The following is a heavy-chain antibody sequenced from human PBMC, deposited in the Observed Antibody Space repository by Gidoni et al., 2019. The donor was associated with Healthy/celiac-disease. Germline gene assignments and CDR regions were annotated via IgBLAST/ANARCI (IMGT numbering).Heavy chain of an antibody. CDR3: ARADWGSGGSYYLGAFDI. J-gene: IGHJ3*02. Sequence: QVQLQESGPGLVKPSETLSLTCTVSGGSISSYYWSWIRPPPGKGLEWIGYIYYSGSTNYNPSLKSRVTISVDTSKNQFSLKLSSVTAADTAVYYCARADWGSGGSYYLGAFDIWGQGTMVTVSS. CDR1: GGSISSYY. CDR2: IYYSGST. D-gene: IGHD1-26*01. V-gene: IGHV4-59*01.